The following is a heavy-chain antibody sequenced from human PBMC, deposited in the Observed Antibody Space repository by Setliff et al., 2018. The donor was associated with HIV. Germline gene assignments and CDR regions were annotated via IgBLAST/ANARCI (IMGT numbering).Heavy chain of an antibody. CDR3: AREIWGQVAHVPYGMDV. CDR1: GGSISSSSYY. V-gene: IGHV4-39*07. Sequence: SETLSLTCTVSGGSISSSSYYWGWIRQPPGKGLEWIGSIYYSGSTYYNPSLKSRVTMSVDTSKNQFSLKVRYVTAADTAIYYCAREIWGQVAHVPYGMDVWGQGTTVTVSS. D-gene: IGHD5-12*01. CDR2: IYYSGST. J-gene: IGHJ6*02.